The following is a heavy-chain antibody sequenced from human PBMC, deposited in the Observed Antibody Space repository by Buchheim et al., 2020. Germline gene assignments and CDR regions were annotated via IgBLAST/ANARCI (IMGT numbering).Heavy chain of an antibody. J-gene: IGHJ4*02. CDR2: IKEDGSEK. CDR1: GSTLSNYW. Sequence: EVQLVESGGGLVQPGGSLRLSCAASGSTLSNYWMSWVRQAPGRGLEWVANIKEDGSEKYYVDSVKGRFTISRDSAKNSLYLQMNSLRDEDTAVYYCAREGALSAGWGYFDYWGQGTL. V-gene: IGHV3-7*01. D-gene: IGHD3-16*02. CDR3: AREGALSAGWGYFDY.